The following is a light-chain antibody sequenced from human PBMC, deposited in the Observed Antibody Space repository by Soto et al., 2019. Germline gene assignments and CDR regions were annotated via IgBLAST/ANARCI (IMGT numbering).Light chain of an antibody. V-gene: IGKV1-9*01. J-gene: IGKJ3*01. CDR1: QGISTY. Sequence: IRLTQSPSSLSASVGDSVTITCRASQGISTYLAWYQQTPGKAPKLLIYAASTLQSGVPSRFSGSESGTDFTLTISSLQPKDFATYDYQQNSNYTRGTFGPGTKVDIK. CDR3: QQNSNYTRGT. CDR2: AAS.